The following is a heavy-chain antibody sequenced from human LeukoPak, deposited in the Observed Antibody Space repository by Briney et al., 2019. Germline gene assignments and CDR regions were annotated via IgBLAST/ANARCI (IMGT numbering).Heavy chain of an antibody. CDR3: ARAGQQLTRAFDI. CDR1: GYTFTIYG. Sequence: ASVKLSCTASGYTFTIYGISWVRQAPGQGLEWMGWISAYNGNTNYAQKLQGRVTMTADTSTSTAYMELRSLRSDDTAVYYCARAGQQLTRAFDIWGQGTMVTVSS. J-gene: IGHJ3*02. CDR2: ISAYNGNT. V-gene: IGHV1-18*01. D-gene: IGHD6-13*01.